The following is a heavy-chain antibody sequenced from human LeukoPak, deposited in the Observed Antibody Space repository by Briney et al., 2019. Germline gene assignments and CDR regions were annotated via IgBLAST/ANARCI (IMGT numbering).Heavy chain of an antibody. CDR2: IYSSGST. V-gene: IGHV4-59*01. CDR3: AREVAAPGTGGLSWFDP. Sequence: SETLSLTCTVSGGSIGSYYWSWIRQPPGKGLEWIGYIYSSGSTNYNPSLKSRVTISLDTSKNQFSLKLSFVTAADTAVYYCAREVAAPGTGGLSWFDPWGQGTLVTVSS. CDR1: GGSIGSYY. J-gene: IGHJ5*02. D-gene: IGHD6-13*01.